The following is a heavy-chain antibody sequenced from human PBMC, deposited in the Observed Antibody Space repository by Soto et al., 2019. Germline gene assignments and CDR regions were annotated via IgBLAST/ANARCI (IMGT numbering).Heavy chain of an antibody. J-gene: IGHJ4*02. CDR3: ARDPLLSQITIFGVPTLGHFDF. CDR2: IGSSGDTK. CDR1: GFTFRDYY. Sequence: QVQLVESGGGLIKPGGSLRLSCAASGFTFRDYYMSWIRQAPGKGLECISYIGSSGDTKFYADSVKGRFTISRDIAENSLYLQMNSLRAEDTAVYYCARDPLLSQITIFGVPTLGHFDFWGQGTLVTVSS. V-gene: IGHV3-11*01. D-gene: IGHD3-3*01.